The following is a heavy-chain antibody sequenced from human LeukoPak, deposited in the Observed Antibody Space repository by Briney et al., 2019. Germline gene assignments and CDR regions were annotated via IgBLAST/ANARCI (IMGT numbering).Heavy chain of an antibody. Sequence: SETLSLTCAVYGGSFSGYYWSWIRQPPGKGLEWIGEINHSGSTNYNPSLKSRVTISVDTSKNQFSLKLSSVTAADTAVYYCARRLLYSSSWRKVPWFDPWGQGTLVTVSS. CDR1: GGSFSGYY. V-gene: IGHV4-34*01. D-gene: IGHD6-13*01. CDR2: INHSGST. CDR3: ARRLLYSSSWRKVPWFDP. J-gene: IGHJ5*02.